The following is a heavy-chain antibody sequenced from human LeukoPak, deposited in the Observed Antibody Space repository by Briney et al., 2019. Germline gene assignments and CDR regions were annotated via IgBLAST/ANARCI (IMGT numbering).Heavy chain of an antibody. J-gene: IGHJ4*02. V-gene: IGHV3-21*04. CDR2: ISSSSSYI. Sequence: GGSLRLSCAASGFTFSSYSMNWVRQAPGKGLEWVSSISSSSSYIYYADSVKGRFTISRDNAKNSLYLQMNSLRAEDTAVYYCAKYRGFGDSYDSWGQGTLVTVSS. CDR3: AKYRGFGDSYDS. CDR1: GFTFSSYS. D-gene: IGHD3-10*01.